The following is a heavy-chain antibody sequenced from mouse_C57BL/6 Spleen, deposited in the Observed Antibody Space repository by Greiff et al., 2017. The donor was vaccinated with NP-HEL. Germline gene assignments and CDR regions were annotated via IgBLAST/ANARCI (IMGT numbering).Heavy chain of an antibody. V-gene: IGHV1-69*01. Sequence: QVQLQQPGAELVMPGASVKLSCKASGYTFTSYWMHWVKQRPGQGLEWIGEIDPSDSYTNYNQKFKGKATLTVDKSSSTAYMQLSSLTSEDSAVYYCARGETMDYWGQGTSLTVSS. CDR2: IDPSDSYT. CDR3: ARGETMDY. J-gene: IGHJ4*01. CDR1: GYTFTSYW.